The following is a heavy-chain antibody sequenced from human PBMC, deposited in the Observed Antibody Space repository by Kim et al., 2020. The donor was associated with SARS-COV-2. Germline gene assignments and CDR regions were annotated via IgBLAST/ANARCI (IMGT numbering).Heavy chain of an antibody. CDR2: INPNSGGT. Sequence: ASVKVSCKASGYTFTGYYMHWVRQAPGQGLEWMGRINPNSGGTNYAQKFQGRVTMTEDTSISTAYRELSRLRSDDTAVYYCARESDSAAWYCSSTSCPQGNWVDTWGQETLVTVSS. CDR3: ARESDSAAWYCSSTSCPQGNWVDT. D-gene: IGHD2-2*01. CDR1: GYTFTGYY. V-gene: IGHV1-2*06. J-gene: IGHJ5*02.